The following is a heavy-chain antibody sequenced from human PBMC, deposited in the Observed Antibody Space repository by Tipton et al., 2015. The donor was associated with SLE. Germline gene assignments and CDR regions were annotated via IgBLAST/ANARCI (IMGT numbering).Heavy chain of an antibody. Sequence: TLSLTCAVYGGSFSGSYWGWIRQPPGKGLEWIGEIDHSGTTNQSPSLKSRVSISVDTSKNQFSLKLRSVSDADTAVYYCARGGGSSSGRWFDPWDQGTLVTVSS. D-gene: IGHD6-6*01. J-gene: IGHJ5*02. CDR1: GGSFSGSY. CDR2: IDHSGTT. V-gene: IGHV4-34*01. CDR3: ARGGGSSSGRWFDP.